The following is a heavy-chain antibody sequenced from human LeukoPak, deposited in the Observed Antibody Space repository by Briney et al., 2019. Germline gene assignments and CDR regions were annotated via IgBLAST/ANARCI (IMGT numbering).Heavy chain of an antibody. Sequence: GGSLRLSCAASGFTVSGNYMSWVRQAPGKGLEWVSVIYSGGSTYYADSVKGRFTISRDNSKNTLYLQMNSLRAEDTAVYYCARGGGQLPYYYMDVWGKGTTVTVSS. J-gene: IGHJ6*03. CDR1: GFTVSGNY. CDR2: IYSGGST. CDR3: ARGGGQLPYYYMDV. V-gene: IGHV3-53*01. D-gene: IGHD1-7*01.